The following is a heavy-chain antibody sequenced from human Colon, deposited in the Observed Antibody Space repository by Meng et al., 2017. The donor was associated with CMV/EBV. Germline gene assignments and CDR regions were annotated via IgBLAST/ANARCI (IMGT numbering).Heavy chain of an antibody. Sequence: GESLKISCAASGFTFSNSDMNWVRQAPGKGLEWVSGVRWNGSRPHYADSVKGRFIISRDSSRNFVYQQLNRLRPEDLAVYYCAKDISPVGGTTGYHGMDVWGQGTTVTVSS. V-gene: IGHV3-19*01. J-gene: IGHJ6*02. D-gene: IGHD1-7*01. CDR2: VRWNGSRP. CDR1: GFTFSNSD. CDR3: AKDISPVGGTTGYHGMDV.